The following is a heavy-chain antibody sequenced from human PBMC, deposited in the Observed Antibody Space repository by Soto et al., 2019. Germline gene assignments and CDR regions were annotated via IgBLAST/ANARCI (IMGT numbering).Heavy chain of an antibody. CDR1: GYTFTSYA. D-gene: IGHD3-22*01. CDR3: ARSIVVVTSFDY. V-gene: IGHV1-3*01. CDR2: INAGNGNT. J-gene: IGHJ4*02. Sequence: SVKVSCKASGYTFTSYAMHWVRQAPGQRLEWMGWINAGNGNTKYSQKFQGRVTITRDTSASTAYMELSSLRSEDTAVYSCARSIVVVTSFDYWGQGTLVTSPQ.